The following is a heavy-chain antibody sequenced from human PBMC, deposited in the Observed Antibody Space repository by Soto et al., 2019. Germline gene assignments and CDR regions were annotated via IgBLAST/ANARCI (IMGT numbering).Heavy chain of an antibody. CDR2: ISWNSGSI. Sequence: LRLSCAASGFTFDDYAMHWVRQAPGKGLEWVSGISWNSGSIGYADSVKGRFTISRDNAKNSLYLQMNSPRAEDTALYYCARISSSWYGFDYWGQGTLVTVSS. V-gene: IGHV3-9*01. CDR1: GFTFDDYA. J-gene: IGHJ4*02. D-gene: IGHD6-13*01. CDR3: ARISSSWYGFDY.